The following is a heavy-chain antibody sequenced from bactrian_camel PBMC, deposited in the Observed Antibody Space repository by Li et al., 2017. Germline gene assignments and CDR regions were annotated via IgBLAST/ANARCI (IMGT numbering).Heavy chain of an antibody. V-gene: IGHV3S54*01. Sequence: HVQLVESGGGSVQAGGSLSLSCEVSGITGGTNCIGWFRQAPGKEREGVAAIMILGATTYYADSVKGRFTISKDNAGNSLFLHMTNLKPEDTAMYYCAASASFILTPRFYRFESSDYPYWGQGTQVTVSS. CDR3: AASASFILTPRFYRFESSDYPY. D-gene: IGHD4*01. CDR2: IMILGATT. J-gene: IGHJ4*01. CDR1: GITGGTNC.